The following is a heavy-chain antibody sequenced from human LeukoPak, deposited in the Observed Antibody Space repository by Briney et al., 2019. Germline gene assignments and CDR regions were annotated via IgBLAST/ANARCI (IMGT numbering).Heavy chain of an antibody. V-gene: IGHV3-74*01. CDR2: INSDGSST. J-gene: IGHJ4*02. CDR3: ASGKYNWNYDY. Sequence: GGSLRLSCAASGFTFNSYWMHWVRQAPGKGLVWVSRINSDGSSTSYADSVKGRLTISRDNAKNTLYLQMNSLRAEDTAVYYCASGKYNWNYDYWGQGTLVTVSS. CDR1: GFTFNSYW. D-gene: IGHD1-20*01.